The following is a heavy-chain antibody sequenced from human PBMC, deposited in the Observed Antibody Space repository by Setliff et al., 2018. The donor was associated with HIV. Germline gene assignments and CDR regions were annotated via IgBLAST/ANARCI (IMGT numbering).Heavy chain of an antibody. D-gene: IGHD2-15*01. Sequence: TLSLTCSVSGVSINRTDHYWTWIRQSPRKGLEWIGEINHSGHTNYNPSLKSRVTISLDTSKNQFSLTLTSVTAADTGMYYCARSRGSSDSWGQGTLVTVSS. CDR1: GVSINRTDHY. CDR2: INHSGHT. CDR3: ARSRGSSDS. J-gene: IGHJ4*02. V-gene: IGHV4-39*07.